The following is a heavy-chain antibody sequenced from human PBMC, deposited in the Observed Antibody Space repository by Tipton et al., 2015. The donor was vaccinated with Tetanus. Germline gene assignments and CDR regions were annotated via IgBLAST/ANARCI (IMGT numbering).Heavy chain of an antibody. CDR2: MSYSGRT. D-gene: IGHD5/OR15-5a*01. CDR1: GGSISSSSYY. J-gene: IGHJ5*02. Sequence: TLSLTCTVSGGSISSSSYYWGWIRQPPGKGLEWIGSMSYSGRTYYNPSLKSRVTMAVDTSRKDFSVRLRSVTAADTAVYFCARLREVVSRSGWAFDHWGQGILVTVSS. V-gene: IGHV4-39*02. CDR3: ARLREVVSRSGWAFDH.